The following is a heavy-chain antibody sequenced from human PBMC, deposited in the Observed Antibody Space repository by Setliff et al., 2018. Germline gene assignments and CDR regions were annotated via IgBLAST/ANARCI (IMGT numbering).Heavy chain of an antibody. CDR3: ARDRGGTAIANWFDR. V-gene: IGHV1-69*08. Sequence: GASVKVSCKASGGSFSSFSIHWVRQAPGQGLEWMGRIMPIFGSTNYAQNSQGRVTITADKSTSTAYMDLSSLRSEDSAVYYCARDRGGTAIANWFDRWGQGTLVTVSS. D-gene: IGHD2-21*01. CDR2: IMPIFGST. CDR1: GGSFSSFS. J-gene: IGHJ5*02.